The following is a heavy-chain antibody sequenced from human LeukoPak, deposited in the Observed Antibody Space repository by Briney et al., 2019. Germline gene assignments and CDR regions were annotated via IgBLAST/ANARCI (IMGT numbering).Heavy chain of an antibody. V-gene: IGHV4-34*01. CDR2: INPSGST. J-gene: IGHJ6*03. CDR3: ARGLPPPGACSNCEYYYYYMDV. D-gene: IGHD4-11*01. Sequence: LGTPSLTSAVYGGSLSGFYLGWSPPPPREGAEGVGGINPSGSTNYNPSLKSRVTISVDTSKNQFSLKLSSVTAADTAVYYCARGLPPPGACSNCEYYYYYMDVWGKGTTVTVSS. CDR1: GGSLSGFY.